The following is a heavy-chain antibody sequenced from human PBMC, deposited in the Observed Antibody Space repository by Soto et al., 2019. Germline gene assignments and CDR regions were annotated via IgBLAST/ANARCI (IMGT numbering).Heavy chain of an antibody. V-gene: IGHV4-39*01. CDR1: GGSISSSSYY. Sequence: SETLSLTCTVSGGSISSSSYYWGWIRQPPGKGLEWIGSIYYSGSTYYNPSLKSRVTISVDTSKNQFSLKLSSVTAADTAVYYCASLLWFGDKFDYWGQGTLVTVSS. CDR2: IYYSGST. CDR3: ASLLWFGDKFDY. D-gene: IGHD3-10*01. J-gene: IGHJ4*02.